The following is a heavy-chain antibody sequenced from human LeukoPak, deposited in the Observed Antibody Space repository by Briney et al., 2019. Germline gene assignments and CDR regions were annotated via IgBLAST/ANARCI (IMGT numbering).Heavy chain of an antibody. V-gene: IGHV3-30-3*01. CDR3: VRDDNWAANGLDV. J-gene: IGHJ6*02. CDR2: ISHDGSNA. Sequence: PGGSLRLSCAASGFTFNTYTMHWVRQAPGTGLEWVAIISHDGSNAYYADSVGGRFTISRDNSKNTLYLQMNSLRPEDTAVYYCVRDDNWAANGLDVWGQGTTVTVSS. D-gene: IGHD1-20*01. CDR1: GFTFNTYT.